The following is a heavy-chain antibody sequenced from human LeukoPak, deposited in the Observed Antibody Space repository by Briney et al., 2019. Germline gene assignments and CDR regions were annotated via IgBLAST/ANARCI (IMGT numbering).Heavy chain of an antibody. Sequence: SETLSLTCTVSGGSISSSSYYWGWIRQPPGKGLEWIGSIYYSGSTYYNPSLKSRVTMSVDTSKNQFSLKLSSVTAADTAVYYCASEGSSSVGNWFDPWGQGTLVTVSS. CDR1: GGSISSSSYY. D-gene: IGHD6-6*01. CDR3: ASEGSSSVGNWFDP. J-gene: IGHJ5*02. CDR2: IYYSGST. V-gene: IGHV4-39*07.